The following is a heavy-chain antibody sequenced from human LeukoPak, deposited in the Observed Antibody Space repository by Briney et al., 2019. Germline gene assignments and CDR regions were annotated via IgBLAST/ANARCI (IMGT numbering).Heavy chain of an antibody. CDR3: AREGDYDAFDI. D-gene: IGHD4-17*01. V-gene: IGHV1-8*03. J-gene: IGHJ3*02. CDR1: GYTFTSYD. CDR2: MNPNSGNT. Sequence: ASVKISCKASGYTFTSYDINWVRQATGQGLEWMGWMNPNSGNTGYAQKFQGRVTITRNTSISTAYMELSSLRSEDTAVYYCAREGDYDAFDIWGQGTMVTVSS.